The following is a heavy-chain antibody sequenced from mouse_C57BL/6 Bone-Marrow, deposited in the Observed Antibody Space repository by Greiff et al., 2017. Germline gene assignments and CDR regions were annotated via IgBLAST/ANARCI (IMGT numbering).Heavy chain of an antibody. CDR3: ARIRSVTYCYFDV. Sequence: DVHLVESGGGLVQPGESLKLSCESNEYEFPSHDMSWVRKTPEKRLELVAAINSDGGSTYYPDTMERRFIISRDNTKKTLYLQRSSLRSEDTALYYCARIRSVTYCYFDVWGTGTTVTVSS. V-gene: IGHV5-2*01. J-gene: IGHJ1*03. D-gene: IGHD2-1*01. CDR2: INSDGGST. CDR1: EYEFPSHD.